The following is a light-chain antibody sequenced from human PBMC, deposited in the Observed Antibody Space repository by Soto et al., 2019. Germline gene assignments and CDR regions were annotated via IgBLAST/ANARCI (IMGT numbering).Light chain of an antibody. Sequence: QSVLTQSSSASASLGSSVKLTCTLSSGHSSYIIAWHQQQPGKAPRYLMKLEGSGSYNKGSGVPDRFSGSSSGADRYLTISNLQFEDEADYYCETWDSNPRVVFGGGTKVTVL. J-gene: IGLJ2*01. V-gene: IGLV4-60*02. CDR3: ETWDSNPRVV. CDR1: SGHSSYI. CDR2: LEGSGSY.